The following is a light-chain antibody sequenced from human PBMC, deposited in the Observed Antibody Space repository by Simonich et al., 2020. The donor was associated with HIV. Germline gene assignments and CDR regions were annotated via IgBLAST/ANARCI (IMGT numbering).Light chain of an antibody. J-gene: IGLJ3*02. CDR1: SSDVGGYNY. Sequence: QSALTQPASVSGPPGQSITISCTGTSSDVGGYNYVSWYQQHPGKAPKLLIYDVSKRPSGVSKRFSGSKSGNTASLTISGLQAEDEADYYCSSYTSSRTWVFGGGTKLTVL. V-gene: IGLV2-14*01. CDR2: DVS. CDR3: SSYTSSRTWV.